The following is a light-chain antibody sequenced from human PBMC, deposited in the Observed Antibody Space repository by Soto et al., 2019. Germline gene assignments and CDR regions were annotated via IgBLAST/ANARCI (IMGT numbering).Light chain of an antibody. CDR1: SSNIGAGYD. CDR3: QSYGSSLSAL. V-gene: IGLV1-40*01. Sequence: QPVLTQPPSVSGAPGQRVTISCTGSSSNIGAGYDVHWYQQLPGTAPKLLISGNSNRPSGVPDRFSGSKSGTSASLAITGLQAEDEADYYCQSYGSSLSALFGGGTKVTVL. J-gene: IGLJ3*02. CDR2: GNS.